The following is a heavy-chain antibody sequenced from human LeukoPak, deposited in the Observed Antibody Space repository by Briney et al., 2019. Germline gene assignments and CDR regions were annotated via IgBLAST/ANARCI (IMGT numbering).Heavy chain of an antibody. CDR1: GYTFTRYY. J-gene: IGHJ4*02. Sequence: GASVKVSCKASGYTFTRYYIHWVRQAPGQGLEWMGTINPSGGSTSYAQKFQGRLTVTRDMSTSTVYMELSSLGSEDTAVYYCARDRGVLRYFHWLFEVDYWGQGTLVTVSS. CDR2: INPSGGST. D-gene: IGHD3-9*01. CDR3: ARDRGVLRYFHWLFEVDY. V-gene: IGHV1-46*01.